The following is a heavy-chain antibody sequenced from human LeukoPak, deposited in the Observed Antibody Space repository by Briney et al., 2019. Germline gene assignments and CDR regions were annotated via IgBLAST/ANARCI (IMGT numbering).Heavy chain of an antibody. V-gene: IGHV1-18*04. Sequence: EASVKVSCKASGYTFTGYYMHWVRQAPGQGLEWMGWISAYNGNTNYAQKLQGRVTMTTDTSTSTAYMELRSLRSDDTAVYYCARDSNTARGAFDIWGQGTMVTVSS. CDR3: ARDSNTARGAFDI. J-gene: IGHJ3*02. CDR2: ISAYNGNT. CDR1: GYTFTGYY. D-gene: IGHD5-18*01.